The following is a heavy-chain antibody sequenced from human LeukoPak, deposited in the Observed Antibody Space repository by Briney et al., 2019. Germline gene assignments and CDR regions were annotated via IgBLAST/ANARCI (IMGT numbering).Heavy chain of an antibody. V-gene: IGHV3-23*01. CDR3: AKGKDIVVVPAAYFDY. D-gene: IGHD2-2*01. CDR1: GFTFSSYA. CDR2: ISGSGGST. J-gene: IGHJ4*02. Sequence: PGGSLRLSCAASGFTFSSYAMSWVRQAPGKGPEWVSAISGSGGSTYYADSVKGRFTISRDNSKNTLYLQMNSLRAEDTAVYYCAKGKDIVVVPAAYFDYWGQGTLVTVSS.